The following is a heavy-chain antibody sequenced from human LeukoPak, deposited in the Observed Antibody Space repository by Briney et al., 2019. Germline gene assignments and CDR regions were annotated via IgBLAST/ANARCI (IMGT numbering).Heavy chain of an antibody. D-gene: IGHD2-8*01. CDR3: ARDEIYCTNGVCYPPNWFDP. CDR1: GFTFSSYW. J-gene: IGHJ5*02. V-gene: IGHV3-66*01. Sequence: GGSLRLSCAASGFTFSSYWMSWVRQAPGKGLEWVSVIYSGGSTYYADSVKGRFTISRDNAKNSLYLQMNSLRAEDTAVYYCARDEIYCTNGVCYPPNWFDPWGQGTLVTVSS. CDR2: IYSGGST.